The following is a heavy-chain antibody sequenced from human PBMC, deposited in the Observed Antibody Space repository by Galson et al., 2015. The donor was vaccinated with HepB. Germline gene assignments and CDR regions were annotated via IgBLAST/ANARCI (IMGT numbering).Heavy chain of an antibody. CDR2: IKGNGIAT. J-gene: IGHJ4*02. D-gene: IGHD2-15*01. CDR1: GFTFNTYG. V-gene: IGHV3-23*01. Sequence: SLRLSCAASGFTFNTYGLTWVRQAPGEGLEWVSGIKGNGIATYYADSVKGRFTISRDNSKDTLYLQMNSLRAEDTAIYYCAKGDRGYCSGVRCYPFDYWGQGALVTVSS. CDR3: AKGDRGYCSGVRCYPFDY.